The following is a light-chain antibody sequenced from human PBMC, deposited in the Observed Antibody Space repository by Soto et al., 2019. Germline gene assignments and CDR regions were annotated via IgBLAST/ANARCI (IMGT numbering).Light chain of an antibody. CDR3: QQYNSYSGT. CDR2: DAS. J-gene: IGKJ1*01. Sequence: DIQMTQSPSTLSASVGDRVTITCRASQSISSWLAWYQQKPEKAPKLLIYDASNLESGVPSRFSGSGSGTEFTLTISSLQPDDFATYYCQQYNSYSGTFGQGTKVEIK. CDR1: QSISSW. V-gene: IGKV1-5*01.